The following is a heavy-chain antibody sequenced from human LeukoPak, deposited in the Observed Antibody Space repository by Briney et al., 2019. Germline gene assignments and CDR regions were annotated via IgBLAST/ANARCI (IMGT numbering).Heavy chain of an antibody. CDR3: ARRAGDYSHPYDY. V-gene: IGHV3-53*01. Sequence: GGSLRLSCAASGFTFSSYWMSWVRQAPGKGLEWVSFIYSGGSTYYTDSVKGRFTISRDNSKNTLYLQMNSLRAEDTAVYYCARRAGDYSHPYDYWGQGIQVTVSS. CDR2: IYSGGST. J-gene: IGHJ4*02. D-gene: IGHD3-22*01. CDR1: GFTFSSYW.